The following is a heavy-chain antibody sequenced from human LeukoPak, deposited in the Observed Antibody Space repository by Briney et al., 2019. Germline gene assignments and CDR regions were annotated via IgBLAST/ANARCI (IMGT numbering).Heavy chain of an antibody. Sequence: GGSMRLSCAASGFTFSNYGMHWVRQAPGKGLEWVAFIRYDGSNKYYADSVKGRFTISRDNAKNSLYLQMSSLRAEDTAVYYCAREGGLEFDPWGQGTLVTVSS. CDR3: AREGGLEFDP. CDR2: IRYDGSNK. V-gene: IGHV3-30*02. D-gene: IGHD3/OR15-3a*01. CDR1: GFTFSNYG. J-gene: IGHJ5*02.